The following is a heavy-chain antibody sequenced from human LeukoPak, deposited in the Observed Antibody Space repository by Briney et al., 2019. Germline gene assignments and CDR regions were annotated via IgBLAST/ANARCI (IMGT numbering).Heavy chain of an antibody. V-gene: IGHV3-74*01. J-gene: IGHJ4*02. CDR3: ARYSSSWHANDY. D-gene: IGHD6-13*01. CDR1: GFTFSSYG. Sequence: GGSLRLSCAASGFTFSSYGMNWVRQAPGKGLEWVSRISSDGGSVSYADSVRGRFTISRDNAENTMYLQMNGLRAEDTAVYFCARYSSSWHANDYWGQGTLVTVSS. CDR2: ISSDGGSV.